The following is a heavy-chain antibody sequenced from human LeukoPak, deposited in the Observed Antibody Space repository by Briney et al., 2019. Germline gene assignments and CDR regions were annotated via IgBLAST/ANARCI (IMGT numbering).Heavy chain of an antibody. V-gene: IGHV3-48*03. CDR1: GFTFSSYE. D-gene: IGHD1-26*01. J-gene: IGHJ4*02. Sequence: GSLRLSCAASGFTFSSYEMNWVRQAPGKGLEWVSYISSSGSTIYYADSVKGRFTISRDNAKNSLYLQMNSLRPEDTAVYYCARENSGSYYQFDCWGQGTLVTVSS. CDR3: ARENSGSYYQFDC. CDR2: ISSSGSTI.